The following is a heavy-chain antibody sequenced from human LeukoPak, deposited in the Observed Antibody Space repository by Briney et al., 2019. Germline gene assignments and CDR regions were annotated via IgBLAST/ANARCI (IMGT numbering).Heavy chain of an antibody. D-gene: IGHD6-6*01. CDR1: GGTFRSNA. CDR3: ARTAARRFDY. J-gene: IGHJ4*02. V-gene: IGHV1-69*13. Sequence: SVKVSCTASGGTFRSNAISWVRQAPGQGREWMGGSTPLFRPANYAQKFQGSVTITAVESMSTADMELSSLRSEDTAVYYCARTAARRFDYWGQGTLVTVSS. CDR2: STPLFRPA.